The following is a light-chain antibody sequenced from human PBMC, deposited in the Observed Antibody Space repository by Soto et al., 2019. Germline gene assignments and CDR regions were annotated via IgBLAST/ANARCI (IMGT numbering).Light chain of an antibody. Sequence: QSVLTQPRSVSGSPGQSVTISCSGTSSDVGAYNYVSWYQHHPGKAPKLMIHDVSKRPSGVPDRFSGSKSGNAASLTISGLQAEDEADYYCCSYAGSYTVVFGGGTQLT. J-gene: IGLJ2*01. CDR2: DVS. V-gene: IGLV2-11*01. CDR3: CSYAGSYTVV. CDR1: SSDVGAYNY.